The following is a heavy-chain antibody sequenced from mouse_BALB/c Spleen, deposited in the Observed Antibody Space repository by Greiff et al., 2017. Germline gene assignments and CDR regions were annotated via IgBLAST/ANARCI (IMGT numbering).Heavy chain of an antibody. CDR1: GYTFTSYW. J-gene: IGHJ4*01. CDR2: INPSNGRT. Sequence: VQLQQPGAELVKPGASVKLSCKASGYTFTSYWMHWVKQRPGQGLEWIGEINPSNGRTNYNEKFKSKATLTVDKSSSTAYMQLSSLTSEDSAVYYCAILTTAMDYWGQGTSVTVSS. D-gene: IGHD2-12*01. CDR3: AILTTAMDY. V-gene: IGHV1S81*02.